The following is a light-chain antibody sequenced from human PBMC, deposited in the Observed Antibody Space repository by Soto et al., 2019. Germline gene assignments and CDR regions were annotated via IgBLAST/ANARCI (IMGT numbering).Light chain of an antibody. Sequence: EIVMTQSPAILSVSPGETATLSCRASQSVSSSLAWYQQKPGQAPRRLIYGASTRATGIPARFSGSGSGTEFTLTISSLQSEDFAVDYCQQYNIWPYTFGQGNKLEIK. J-gene: IGKJ2*01. CDR1: QSVSSS. CDR3: QQYNIWPYT. V-gene: IGKV3-15*01. CDR2: GAS.